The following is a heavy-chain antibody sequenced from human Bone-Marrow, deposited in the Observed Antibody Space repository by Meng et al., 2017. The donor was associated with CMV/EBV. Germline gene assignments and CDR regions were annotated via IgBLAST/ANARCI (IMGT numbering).Heavy chain of an antibody. Sequence: GESLKISCAASGFTFSSYAMHWVRQAPGKGLEWVAVISYDGSNKYYADSVKGRFTISRDNSKNTLYLQMNSLRAEDTAVYYCARVMYYDFWSGYSMDVWGQGTTVNVSS. CDR1: GFTFSSYA. D-gene: IGHD3-3*01. J-gene: IGHJ6*01. V-gene: IGHV3-30*04. CDR2: ISYDGSNK. CDR3: ARVMYYDFWSGYSMDV.